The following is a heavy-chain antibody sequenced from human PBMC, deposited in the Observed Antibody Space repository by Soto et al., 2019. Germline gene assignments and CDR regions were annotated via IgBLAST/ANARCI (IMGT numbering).Heavy chain of an antibody. V-gene: IGHV3-72*01. J-gene: IGHJ1*01. Sequence: GGSLRLSCAASGFTFSDHYMDWVRQAPGKGLEWVGRTRNKANSYTTEYAASVKGRFTISRDDAKNSLYLQMNSLKTEDTAVCYCAGSCSTSTSCYRYFQHWGQGTLVTVSS. CDR3: AGSCSTSTSCYRYFQH. CDR2: TRNKANSYTT. CDR1: GFTFSDHY. D-gene: IGHD2-2*02.